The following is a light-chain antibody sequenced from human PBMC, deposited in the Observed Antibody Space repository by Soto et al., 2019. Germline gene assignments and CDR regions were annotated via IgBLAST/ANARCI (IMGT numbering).Light chain of an antibody. J-gene: IGKJ1*01. V-gene: IGKV3-15*01. CDR2: GAS. CDR1: QSVSTY. Sequence: TQSPYTLSFSPWERSTLSFMASQSVSTYLAWYQQKPGQGPRLLIHGASTRATGTPARFSGSGSGTEFTLTISSLQAEDVAVYYCQQCYTTPRTFGQGTKVDIK. CDR3: QQCYTTPRT.